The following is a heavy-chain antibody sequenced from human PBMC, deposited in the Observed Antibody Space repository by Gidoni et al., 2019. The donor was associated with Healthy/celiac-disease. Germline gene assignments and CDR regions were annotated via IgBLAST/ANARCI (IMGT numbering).Heavy chain of an antibody. V-gene: IGHV3-30-3*01. Sequence: QVQLVASGGGVVQPGRSLRLSCAASGFTFSNYAMHWVRQAPGKGLDGVAVISYDGSNKYYAESVKGRFTISRDNSKNTLYLQMNSLRAEDTAVYYCASGWNVDYWGQGTLVTVSS. CDR1: GFTFSNYA. J-gene: IGHJ4*02. CDR2: ISYDGSNK. D-gene: IGHD1-1*01. CDR3: ASGWNVDY.